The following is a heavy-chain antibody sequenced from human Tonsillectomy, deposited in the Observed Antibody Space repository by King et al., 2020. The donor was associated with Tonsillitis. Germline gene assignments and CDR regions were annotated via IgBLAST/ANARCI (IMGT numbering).Heavy chain of an antibody. CDR3: ARGPYSSFHYYYMDV. CDR2: INHSGST. D-gene: IGHD6-19*01. J-gene: IGHJ6*03. V-gene: IGHV4-34*01. CDR1: GGSFSGYY. Sequence: VQLQQWGAGLLKPSETLSLTCAVDGGSFSGYYWSWIRQSPGKGLEWIGEINHSGSTNNNPSLKSRVTISVDTSKNQFSLKLSSVTAADTAVYYCARGPYSSFHYYYMDVWGTGTTVTVSS.